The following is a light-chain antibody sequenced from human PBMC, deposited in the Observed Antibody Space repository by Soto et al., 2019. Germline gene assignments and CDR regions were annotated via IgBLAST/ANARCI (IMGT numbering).Light chain of an antibody. Sequence: EIVLTQSPATLSLSPGERATLSCRASPSVTNYLAWYQQKPGQAPRLLIYGAFNRPTGIPARFSGSGSGTDFNLPISSLEPEDFAVYYCQQRNIWPPVTFGQGTRLAIK. CDR2: GAF. V-gene: IGKV3-11*01. CDR3: QQRNIWPPVT. CDR1: PSVTNY. J-gene: IGKJ5*01.